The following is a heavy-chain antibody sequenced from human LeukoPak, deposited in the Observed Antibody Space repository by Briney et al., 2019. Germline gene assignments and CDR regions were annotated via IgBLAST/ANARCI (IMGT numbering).Heavy chain of an antibody. CDR2: IYYSGST. V-gene: IGHV4-59*08. Sequence: SETLSLTCTVSGGSISSYYWSWIRQPPGKGLEWIGYIYYSGSTNYNPSPKSRVTISVDTSKNQFSLKLSSVTAADTAVYYCARHSSYYGSGSYPPHNWLPHNWFDPWGQGTLVTVSS. CDR1: GGSISSYY. D-gene: IGHD3-10*01. CDR3: ARHSSYYGSGSYPPHNWLPHNWFDP. J-gene: IGHJ5*02.